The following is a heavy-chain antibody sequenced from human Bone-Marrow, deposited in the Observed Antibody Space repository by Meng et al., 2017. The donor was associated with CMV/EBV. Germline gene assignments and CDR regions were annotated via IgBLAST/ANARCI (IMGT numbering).Heavy chain of an antibody. CDR2: ISYDGSNK. CDR3: AKDGGAGWFDP. D-gene: IGHD3-16*01. Sequence: LSCAASGFTFSSYGMHWVRQAPGKGLEWVAVISYDGSNKYYADSVKGRFTITRDNSKNTLYLQMNSLRAEDTAVYYCAKDGGAGWFDPWGQGTLVTVSS. V-gene: IGHV3-30*18. J-gene: IGHJ5*02. CDR1: GFTFSSYG.